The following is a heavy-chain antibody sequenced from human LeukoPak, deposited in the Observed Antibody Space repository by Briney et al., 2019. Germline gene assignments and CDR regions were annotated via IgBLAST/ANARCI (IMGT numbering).Heavy chain of an antibody. V-gene: IGHV3-11*01. CDR3: SRRVASDTSAYNHDAFDI. D-gene: IGHD3-22*01. CDR2: ISSNGGPT. J-gene: IGHJ3*02. CDR1: GFTFNDYY. Sequence: GGSLRLSCAASGFTFNDYYMSWVRQAPGKGLEWISFISSNGGPTYYADSVKGRFTISRDSAKNSLYLQMNSLRAEDTAVYYCSRRVASDTSAYNHDAFDIWGQGTMVTVSS.